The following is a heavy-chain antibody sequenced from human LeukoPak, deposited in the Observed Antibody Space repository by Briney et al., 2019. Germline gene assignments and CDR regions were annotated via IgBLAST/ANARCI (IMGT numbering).Heavy chain of an antibody. J-gene: IGHJ3*02. CDR3: AREMVYDGNSVGWRYHAFDI. CDR1: GGSFSSYY. Sequence: SETLSLTCTVSGGSFSSYYWSWIRQPAGKGLEWIGHIYTSGTTNYNPSLKSRVTMSIDTSKNQFSLKLSSVTAADTAVYYCAREMVYDGNSVGWRYHAFDIWGQGTMVTVSS. V-gene: IGHV4-4*07. D-gene: IGHD4-23*01. CDR2: IYTSGTT.